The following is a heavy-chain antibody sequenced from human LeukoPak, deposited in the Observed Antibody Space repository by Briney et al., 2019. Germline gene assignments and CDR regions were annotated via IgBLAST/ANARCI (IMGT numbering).Heavy chain of an antibody. CDR2: IIAIFSTA. Sequence: SVKVSCKASGGTFSSYAISWVRQAPGQGLERMGGIIAIFSTANYVQKFQGRVTITTDESTSTTYMELSSLRSEDTAVYYCASSQAYSSSSYVPIGYWGQGTLVTISS. D-gene: IGHD6-13*01. J-gene: IGHJ4*02. V-gene: IGHV1-69*05. CDR3: ASSQAYSSSSYVPIGY. CDR1: GGTFSSYA.